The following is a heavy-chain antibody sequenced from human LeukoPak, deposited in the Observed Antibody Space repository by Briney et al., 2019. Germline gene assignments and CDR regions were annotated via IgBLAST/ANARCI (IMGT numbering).Heavy chain of an antibody. D-gene: IGHD6-19*01. CDR2: IYHSGST. Sequence: SETLSLTCTISGGSISSSNWWSWVRQPPGKGLEWIGEIYHSGSTNYNPSLKPRVTISIDKSKNQFSLKLTSVTAADTAVYYCAREGAVAGFDYWGQGTLVTVSS. CDR1: GGSISSSNW. J-gene: IGHJ4*02. CDR3: AREGAVAGFDY. V-gene: IGHV4-4*02.